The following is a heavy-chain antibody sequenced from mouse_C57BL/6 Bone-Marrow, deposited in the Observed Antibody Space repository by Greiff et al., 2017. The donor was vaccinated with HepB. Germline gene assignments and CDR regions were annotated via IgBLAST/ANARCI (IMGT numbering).Heavy chain of an antibody. CDR2: IHPNSGST. CDR3: ARGGLLWLRRWYFDV. Sequence: QVQLKESGAELVKPGASVKLSCKASGYTFTSYWMHWVKQRPGQGLEWIGMIHPNSGSTNYNEKFKSKATLTVDKSSSTAYMQLSSLTSEDSAVYYCARGGLLWLRRWYFDVWGTGTTVTVSS. J-gene: IGHJ1*03. V-gene: IGHV1-64*01. D-gene: IGHD2-9*01. CDR1: GYTFTSYW.